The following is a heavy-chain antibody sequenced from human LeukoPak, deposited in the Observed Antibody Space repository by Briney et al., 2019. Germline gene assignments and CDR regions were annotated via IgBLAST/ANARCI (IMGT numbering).Heavy chain of an antibody. CDR1: GGSISSYY. CDR3: TRDDFSGSYCD. V-gene: IGHV3-7*01. D-gene: IGHD1-26*01. Sequence: ETLSLTCTVSGGSISSYYWSWVRQAPGKGLEWVANIKGDGSETYYVDSVKGRFTISRDNTRNSLYLQMNSLRADDTATYYCTRDDFSGSYCDWGQGTLVTVSS. CDR2: IKGDGSET. J-gene: IGHJ4*02.